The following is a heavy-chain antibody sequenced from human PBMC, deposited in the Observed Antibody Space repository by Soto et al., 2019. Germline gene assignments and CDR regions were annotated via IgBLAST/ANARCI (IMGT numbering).Heavy chain of an antibody. D-gene: IGHD6-19*01. V-gene: IGHV1-69*01. Sequence: QVQLVQSGAEVKKPGSEVKVSCKASGGTFSSYAISWVRQATGQGVEWMGGIIPIFGTANYAQKFQGRVTITADESTSTAYMELSRLRSEDTAVYYCASRPRAYSSGCYDYWGQGTLVTVSS. J-gene: IGHJ4*02. CDR1: GGTFSSYA. CDR3: ASRPRAYSSGCYDY. CDR2: IIPIFGTA.